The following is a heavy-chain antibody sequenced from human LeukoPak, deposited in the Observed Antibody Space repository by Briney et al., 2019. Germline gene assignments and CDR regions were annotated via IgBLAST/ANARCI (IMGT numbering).Heavy chain of an antibody. Sequence: ASVKVSCKASGGTFSSYAISWVRQAPGQELEWMGRIIPILGIANYAQKFQGRVTITADKSTSTAYMELSSLRSEDTAVYYCASSRYCSSTSCPLYYYYYYGMDVWGQGTTVTVSS. CDR3: ASSRYCSSTSCPLYYYYYYGMDV. CDR1: GGTFSSYA. CDR2: IIPILGIA. D-gene: IGHD2-2*01. V-gene: IGHV1-69*04. J-gene: IGHJ6*02.